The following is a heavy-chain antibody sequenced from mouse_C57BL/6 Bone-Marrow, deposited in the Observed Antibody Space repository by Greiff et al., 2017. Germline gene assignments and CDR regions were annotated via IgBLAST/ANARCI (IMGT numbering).Heavy chain of an antibody. CDR3: SEESAFYYGAIYDYDATY. CDR2: GQGLDWIG. D-gene: IGHD2-4*01. J-gene: IGHJ3*01. CDR1: YTFSRRVH. V-gene: IGHV1-87*01. Sequence: QVQLQQSGPELARPWASVTISCQAFYTFSRRVHFAIRDTNYWMQWVKQRPGQGLDWIGAIYPGNGDTCYYQKFKGKATLTADKTSSTSDKQLSSLTSEESAFYYGAIYDYDATYWGQGTLVTVSA.